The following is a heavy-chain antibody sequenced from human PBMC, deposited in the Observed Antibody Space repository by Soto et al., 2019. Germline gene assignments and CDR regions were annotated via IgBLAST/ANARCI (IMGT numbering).Heavy chain of an antibody. J-gene: IGHJ4*02. V-gene: IGHV3-23*01. CDR3: AKDQSLILHYFDY. Sequence: GGSLRLSCAASGFPFSSFAMSWVRQAPGKGLEWVSVISGSGGTTYYADSVKGRFTISRDNSKNTLYLQMNSLRAEDTAVYYCAKDQSLILHYFDYWGQGTLVTVSS. CDR1: GFPFSSFA. D-gene: IGHD3-16*01. CDR2: ISGSGGTT.